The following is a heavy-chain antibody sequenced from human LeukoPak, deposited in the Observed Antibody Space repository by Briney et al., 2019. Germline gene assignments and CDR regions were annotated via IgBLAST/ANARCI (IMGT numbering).Heavy chain of an antibody. CDR2: IYYSGST. V-gene: IGHV4-39*01. Sequence: PSETLSLTCTVSGGSISSSSYYWGWIRQPPGKGLEWIGSIYYSGSTYYNPSLKSRVTISVDTSKNQFSLKLSSVTAADTAVYYCARGPLLPLTGEFDFWTGDYYYMDVWGKGTTVTVSS. D-gene: IGHD3-3*01. CDR1: GGSISSSSYY. CDR3: ARGPLLPLTGEFDFWTGDYYYMDV. J-gene: IGHJ6*03.